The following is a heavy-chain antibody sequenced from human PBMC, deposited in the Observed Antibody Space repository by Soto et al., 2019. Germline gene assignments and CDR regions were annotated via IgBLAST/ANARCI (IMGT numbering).Heavy chain of an antibody. J-gene: IGHJ6*02. D-gene: IGHD3-3*01. Sequence: ASVKVSCKASGGTFSSYAISWVRQAPGQGLEWMGGIIPIFGTANYAQKFQGRVTITADESTSTAYMELSSLRSEDTAVYYCAGVERITIFGGGSLISHPLGMDVWGQGTTVTVSS. CDR1: GGTFSSYA. V-gene: IGHV1-69*13. CDR3: AGVERITIFGGGSLISHPLGMDV. CDR2: IIPIFGTA.